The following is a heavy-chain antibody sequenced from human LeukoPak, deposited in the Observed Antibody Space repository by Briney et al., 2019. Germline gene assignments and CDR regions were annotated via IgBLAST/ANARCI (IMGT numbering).Heavy chain of an antibody. D-gene: IGHD4-23*01. CDR1: GGSFSGYY. Sequence: PSETLSLTCAVYGGSFSGYYWSWIRQPPGKGLEWIGEINHSGSTNYNPSLKSRVTISVDTSKNQFSLKLSSVTAADTAVYYCARADYGGNSVWGQGTLVTVSS. CDR2: INHSGST. V-gene: IGHV4-34*01. J-gene: IGHJ4*02. CDR3: ARADYGGNSV.